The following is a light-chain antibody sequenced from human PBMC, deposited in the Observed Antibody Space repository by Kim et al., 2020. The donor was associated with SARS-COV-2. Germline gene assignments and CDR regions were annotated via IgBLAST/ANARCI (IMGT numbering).Light chain of an antibody. CDR3: QQYNDWPRT. CDR2: GAI. Sequence: EIVMTQSPDVLSVSPGDRAILSCRASQSVASHLAWYQQKRGQAPRLLIYGAITRDTDIRPGSVAVGLGQTSLSPSAVLRPEDFAVYYCQQYNDWPRTFGQGTKVDIK. V-gene: IGKV3-15*01. CDR1: QSVASH. J-gene: IGKJ1*01.